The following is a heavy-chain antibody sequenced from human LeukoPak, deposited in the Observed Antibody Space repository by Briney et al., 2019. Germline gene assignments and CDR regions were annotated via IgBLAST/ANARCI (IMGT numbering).Heavy chain of an antibody. CDR1: GGSINAYY. V-gene: IGHV4-59*08. Sequence: SETLSLTCTVSGGSINAYYWSWIRQPPGKGLEWIAYVRDNGENNYNPSLKSRVAISVDTADNQISLRLNFVTAADTAIYYCARQPANTAAFDIWGLGTMVTVSS. CDR2: VRDNGEN. J-gene: IGHJ3*02. CDR3: ARQPANTAAFDI. D-gene: IGHD5-18*01.